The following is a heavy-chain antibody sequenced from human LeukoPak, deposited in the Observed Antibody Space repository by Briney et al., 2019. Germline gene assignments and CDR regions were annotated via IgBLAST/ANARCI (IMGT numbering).Heavy chain of an antibody. CDR1: GFTFNSYA. Sequence: GGSLRLSCAASGFTFNSYAMSWVRQAPGKGLEWVSAISGSGGSTYYADSVKGRFTISRDNSKNTLYLQMNSLRAEDTAVYYCAKDSNGYSLVYWGQGTLVTVSS. D-gene: IGHD3-22*01. CDR2: ISGSGGST. CDR3: AKDSNGYSLVY. V-gene: IGHV3-23*01. J-gene: IGHJ4*02.